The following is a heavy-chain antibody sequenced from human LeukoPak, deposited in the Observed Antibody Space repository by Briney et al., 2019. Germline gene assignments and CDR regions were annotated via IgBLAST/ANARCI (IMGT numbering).Heavy chain of an antibody. CDR1: GGSISSYY. J-gene: IGHJ6*02. D-gene: IGHD6-13*01. CDR2: IYYSGST. Sequence: TSETLSLTCTVSGGSISSYYWSWIRQPPGKGLEWIGYIYYSGSTNYNPSLKSRVTISVDTSKNQFSLKLSSVTAADTAVYYCARDRVGSSWPYYYYGMDVWGQGTTVTVSS. V-gene: IGHV4-59*01. CDR3: ARDRVGSSWPYYYYGMDV.